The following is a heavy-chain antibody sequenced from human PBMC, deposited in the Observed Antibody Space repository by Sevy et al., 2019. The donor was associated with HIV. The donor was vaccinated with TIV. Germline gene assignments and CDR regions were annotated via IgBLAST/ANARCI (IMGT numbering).Heavy chain of an antibody. CDR2: VYPNSGGT. V-gene: IGHV1-2*02. CDR1: GYTFTAYH. J-gene: IGHJ4*02. CDR3: SRETWYFAN. D-gene: IGHD6-13*01. Sequence: ASVKVSCKASGYTFTAYHMHWIRQAPGQGLEWMGWVYPNSGGTEYAQKFQGRVTMTTDTSINTAYLELSGLRSDDTARYYCSRETWYFANWGQGTLVTVSS.